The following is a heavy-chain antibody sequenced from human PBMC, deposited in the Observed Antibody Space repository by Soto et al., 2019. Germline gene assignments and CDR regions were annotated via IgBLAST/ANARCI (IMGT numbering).Heavy chain of an antibody. V-gene: IGHV3-23*01. D-gene: IGHD2-2*01. CDR3: AKAAPPNKLLWNKSRSPIDY. J-gene: IGHJ4*02. CDR1: GFTFSTYA. Sequence: GGSLRLSCAASGFTFSTYAMSWVRQAPGKGLEWVSASSGSGGSTHYADSVRGRFTISRDNSKNTLYLQMNSLRAEDTAVYYCAKAAPPNKLLWNKSRSPIDYWGQGTLVTVSS. CDR2: SSGSGGST.